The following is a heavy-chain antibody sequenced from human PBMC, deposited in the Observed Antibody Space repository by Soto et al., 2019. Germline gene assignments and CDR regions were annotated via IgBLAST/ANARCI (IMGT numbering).Heavy chain of an antibody. J-gene: IGHJ3*02. CDR1: GFTFSSYA. CDR2: ISGSGGST. V-gene: IGHV3-23*01. CDR3: ALVSAVAGNGDDSFCI. D-gene: IGHD6-19*01. Sequence: EVQLLESGGGLVQPGGSLRLSCAASGFTFSSYAMSWVRQAPGKGLEWVSAISGSGGSTYYADSVKGRFTISRDNSKNTLYLQMSSLRAEDTAVYYCALVSAVAGNGDDSFCIWGQGTMVTLSS.